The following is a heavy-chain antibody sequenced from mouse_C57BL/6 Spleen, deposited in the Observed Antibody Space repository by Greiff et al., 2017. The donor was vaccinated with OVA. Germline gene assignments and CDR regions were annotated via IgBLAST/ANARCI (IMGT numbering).Heavy chain of an antibody. V-gene: IGHV1-82*01. J-gene: IGHJ2*01. CDR3: AREVGRGYFDY. D-gene: IGHD4-1*01. Sequence: VKLQESGPELVKPGASVKISCKASGYAFSSSWMNWVKQRPGKGLEWIGRIYPGDGDTNYNGKFKGKATLTADKSSSTAYMQLSSLTSEDSAVYFCAREVGRGYFDYWGQGTTLTVSS. CDR2: IYPGDGDT. CDR1: GYAFSSSW.